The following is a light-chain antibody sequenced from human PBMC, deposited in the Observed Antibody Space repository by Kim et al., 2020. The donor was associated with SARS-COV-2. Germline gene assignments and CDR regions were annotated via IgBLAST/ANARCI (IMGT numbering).Light chain of an antibody. J-gene: IGKJ2*01. CDR1: QSVSGSK. Sequence: SPGERATRSCRASQSVSGSKLVWYQQKPGQAPRLLSYGASSRATGIPDRFSGSGSGTDFTLTISRLEPEDVAVYYCQQYGSSPRTFGQGTKLEI. CDR3: QQYGSSPRT. V-gene: IGKV3-20*01. CDR2: GAS.